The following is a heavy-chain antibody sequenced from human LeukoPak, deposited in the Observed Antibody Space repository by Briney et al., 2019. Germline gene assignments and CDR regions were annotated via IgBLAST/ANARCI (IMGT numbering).Heavy chain of an antibody. Sequence: PGGSLRLSCAASGFTFSSYSMNWVRQAPGKGLEWVSSISSSSSYIYYADSVKGRFTISRDNAKNSLYLQMSSLRAEDTAVYYCARDSTYYDFWSGYYNRDAFDIWGQGTMVTVSS. CDR3: ARDSTYYDFWSGYYNRDAFDI. CDR2: ISSSSSYI. V-gene: IGHV3-21*01. D-gene: IGHD3-3*01. CDR1: GFTFSSYS. J-gene: IGHJ3*02.